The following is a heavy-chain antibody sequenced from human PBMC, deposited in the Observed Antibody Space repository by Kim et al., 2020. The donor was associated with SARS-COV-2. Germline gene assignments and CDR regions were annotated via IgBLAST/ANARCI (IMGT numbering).Heavy chain of an antibody. CDR3: AKGVGYCSSSSCYAFYYYYGMDV. CDR1: GFTFSSYA. V-gene: IGHV3-23*01. CDR2: ISGSGGST. D-gene: IGHD2-2*01. Sequence: GSLRLSCAASGFTFSSYAMSWVRQAPGKGLEWVSAISGSGGSTYYADSVKGRFTISRDNSKNTLYLQMNSLRAEDTAVYYCAKGVGYCSSSSCYAFYYYYGMDVWGQGTTVTVSS. J-gene: IGHJ6*02.